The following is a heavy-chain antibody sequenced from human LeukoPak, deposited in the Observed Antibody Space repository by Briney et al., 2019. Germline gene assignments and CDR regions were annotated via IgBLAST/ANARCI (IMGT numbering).Heavy chain of an antibody. CDR1: GYSISSGYY. CDR2: IYHSGST. V-gene: IGHV4-38-2*02. D-gene: IGHD6-13*01. J-gene: IGHJ4*02. CDR3: AREASYSSIWYGGSVDY. Sequence: SETLSLTCAVSGYSISSGYYWGWIRQPPGKGLEWIGSIYHSGSTYYNPSLKSRVTISVDTSKNQFSLKLSSVTAADTAVYYCAREASYSSIWYGGSVDYWGQGTLVTVSS.